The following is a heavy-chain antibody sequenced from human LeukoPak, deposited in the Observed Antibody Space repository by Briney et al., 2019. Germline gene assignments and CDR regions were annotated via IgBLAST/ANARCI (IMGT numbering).Heavy chain of an antibody. CDR3: ARDRRADNWNYSTGYYMDV. CDR1: GFMFSTYG. CDR2: IWYDGSSK. V-gene: IGHV3-33*01. Sequence: GGSLRLSCAASGFMFSTYGMHWVRQAPGKGLEGVAVIWYDGSSKYFADSVKGRFTISRDNSKNTLYLQMNSLRAEDTAVYYCARDRRADNWNYSTGYYMDVWGKGTTVTISS. D-gene: IGHD1-7*01. J-gene: IGHJ6*03.